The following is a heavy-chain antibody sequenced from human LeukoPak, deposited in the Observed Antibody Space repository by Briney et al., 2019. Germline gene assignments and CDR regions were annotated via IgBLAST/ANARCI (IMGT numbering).Heavy chain of an antibody. D-gene: IGHD2-15*01. CDR2: ISTDGYTT. J-gene: IGHJ4*02. CDR1: GLAFSAYK. V-gene: IGHV3-74*01. CDR3: VVGGSPGY. Sequence: GGSLRLSCAASGLAFSAYKMHWVRQAPRKGLVWVSRISTDGYTTGYADFVQGRFTASRDNTKNTWSLEMNSLRAEDTAVYYCVVGGSPGYWGQGTLVTVSS.